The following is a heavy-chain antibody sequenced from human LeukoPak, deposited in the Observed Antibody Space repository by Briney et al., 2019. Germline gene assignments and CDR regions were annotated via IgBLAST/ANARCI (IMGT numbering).Heavy chain of an antibody. J-gene: IGHJ4*02. CDR1: GGSISSSSYY. CDR2: IYYSRST. D-gene: IGHD3-22*01. V-gene: IGHV4-39*01. Sequence: SETLSLTCTVSGGSISSSSYYWGWIRQPPGKGLEWIGSIYYSRSTYYNPSLKSRVTISVDTSKNQFSLKLSSVTAADTAVYYCARLGRYYYDSSGYLSAIDYWGQGTLVTVSS. CDR3: ARLGRYYYDSSGYLSAIDY.